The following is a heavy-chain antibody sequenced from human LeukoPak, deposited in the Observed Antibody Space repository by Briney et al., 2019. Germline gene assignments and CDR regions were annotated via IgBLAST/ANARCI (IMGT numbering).Heavy chain of an antibody. CDR2: ISGYNGDT. CDR1: GCTFTRNG. D-gene: IGHD6-13*01. CDR3: ARDLPPPYGSSGGRAFDI. Sequence: ASVKVSCKASGCTFTRNGFSWVRQAPGQGLEWMGWISGYNGDTKYAQKFQGRVTMTTDTSTSTAYMELRSLRSDDTAVYYCARDLPPPYGSSGGRAFDIWGQGTMVTVSS. V-gene: IGHV1-18*01. J-gene: IGHJ3*02.